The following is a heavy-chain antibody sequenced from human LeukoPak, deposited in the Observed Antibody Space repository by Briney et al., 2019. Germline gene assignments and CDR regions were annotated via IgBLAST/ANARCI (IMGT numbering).Heavy chain of an antibody. D-gene: IGHD5-12*01. J-gene: IGHJ4*02. CDR3: ARDKVAMGLDY. V-gene: IGHV4-31*03. CDR1: GGCISSGGYY. Sequence: PSETLSLTCTVSGGCISSGGYYWSWIRQHPGKGLEWIGYIYYSGSTYYNPSLKSRVTISVDTSKNQFSLKLSSVTAADTAVYYCARDKVAMGLDYWGQGTLVTVSS. CDR2: IYYSGST.